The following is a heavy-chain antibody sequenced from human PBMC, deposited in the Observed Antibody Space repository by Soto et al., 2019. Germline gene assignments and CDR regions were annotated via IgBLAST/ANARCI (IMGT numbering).Heavy chain of an antibody. V-gene: IGHV1-3*01. CDR3: ARDELELYVY. Sequence: QVQLVQSGAEVKKPGASVKDSCKASGYTFTSYAMHWVRQAPGQRLASMGWINAGNGNTKYSQKFQGRVIVTRNTAASTAYIELSSLRSEDTAVDYCARDELELYVYWCQGTLVTVSS. J-gene: IGHJ4*02. D-gene: IGHD1-7*01. CDR2: INAGNGNT. CDR1: GYTFTSYA.